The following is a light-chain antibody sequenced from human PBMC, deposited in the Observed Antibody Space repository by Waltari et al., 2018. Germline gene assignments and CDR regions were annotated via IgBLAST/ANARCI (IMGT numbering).Light chain of an antibody. CDR2: EVN. V-gene: IGLV2-8*01. Sequence: QSALTQPPSASGSPGQSVTISCTGTGSGGSVSWYHQHPGKAPKLLVYEVNKRPSGVPDRFSGSKSGNPASLTVSGLQAEDEGDYYCSSDAVSNNFYDFGTGTKVTVL. CDR3: SSDAVSNNFYD. CDR1: GSGGS. J-gene: IGLJ1*01.